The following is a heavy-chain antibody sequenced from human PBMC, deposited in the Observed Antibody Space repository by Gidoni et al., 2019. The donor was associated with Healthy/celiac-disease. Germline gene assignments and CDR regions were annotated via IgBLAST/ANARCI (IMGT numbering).Heavy chain of an antibody. CDR3: ASLRIDSSGWYNYYYGMDV. J-gene: IGHJ6*02. D-gene: IGHD6-19*01. CDR1: GFTFSSYS. Sequence: EVQLVESGGGLVKPGGSLRLSCAASGFTFSSYSMNWVRQAPGKGLEWVSSISSSSSYIYYADSVKGRFTISRDNAKNSLYLQMNSLRAEDTAVYYCASLRIDSSGWYNYYYGMDVWGQGTTVTVSS. V-gene: IGHV3-21*01. CDR2: ISSSSSYI.